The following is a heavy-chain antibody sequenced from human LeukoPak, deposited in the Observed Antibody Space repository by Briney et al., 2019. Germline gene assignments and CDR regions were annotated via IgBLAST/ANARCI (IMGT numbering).Heavy chain of an antibody. CDR2: INPSGGST. D-gene: IGHD1-26*01. J-gene: IGHJ4*02. CDR3: ARAGIEGSYQHYFDY. V-gene: IGHV1-46*01. CDR1: GYTFTSYY. Sequence: ASVKVSCKASGYTFTSYYMHWVRQAPGQGLEWMGIINPSGGSTNYAQKFQGRVTMTRDTSTSTVYMELSRLRSDDTAVYYCARAGIEGSYQHYFDYWGQGTLVTVPS.